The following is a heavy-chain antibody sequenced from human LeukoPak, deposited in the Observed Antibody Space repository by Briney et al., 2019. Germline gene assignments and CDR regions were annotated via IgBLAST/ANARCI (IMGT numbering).Heavy chain of an antibody. CDR1: GFTFSNYG. CDR3: AKYGSGSYYSY. V-gene: IGHV3-48*02. D-gene: IGHD3-10*01. CDR2: ISSSSSLI. Sequence: GGSLRLSCAASGFTFSNYGMNWVRQAPGKGLEWISYISSSSSLIYYADSVKGRFTISRDNAKNSLYLQMNSLRDDDTAVYYCAKYGSGSYYSYWGQGTLVSVSS. J-gene: IGHJ4*02.